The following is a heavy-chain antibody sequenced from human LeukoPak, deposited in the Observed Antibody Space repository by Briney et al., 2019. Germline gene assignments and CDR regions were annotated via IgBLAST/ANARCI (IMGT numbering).Heavy chain of an antibody. V-gene: IGHV4-34*01. CDR2: INHSGST. D-gene: IGHD3-3*01. CDR1: GGSFSGYS. CDR3: ARALYDFWSGYYTD. J-gene: IGHJ4*02. Sequence: SETLSLTCAVYGGSFSGYSWSWIRQPPGKGLEWIGEINHSGSTNYNPSLKSRVTISVDTSKNQFSLKLSSVTAADTAVYYCARALYDFWSGYYTDWGQGTLVTVSS.